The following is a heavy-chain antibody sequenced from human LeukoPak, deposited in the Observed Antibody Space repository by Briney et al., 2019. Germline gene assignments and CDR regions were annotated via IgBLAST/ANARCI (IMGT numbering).Heavy chain of an antibody. CDR1: GYTFTSYY. CDR2: INPSCGST. J-gene: IGHJ6*03. CDR3: ARGMGHSYGSHYYHYMDV. Sequence: ASVKVSCKASGYTFTSYYMHWVRQAPGQGLEWMGIINPSCGSTSYAQKVQGRVTMTRDTSTSTVYMELSSLRYEDTAVYYCARGMGHSYGSHYYHYMDVWGKGTTVTVSS. D-gene: IGHD5-18*01. V-gene: IGHV1-46*01.